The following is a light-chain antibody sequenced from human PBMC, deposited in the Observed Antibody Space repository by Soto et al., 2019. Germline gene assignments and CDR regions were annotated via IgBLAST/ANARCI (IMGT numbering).Light chain of an antibody. CDR1: KSGDKY. J-gene: IGLJ2*01. V-gene: IGLV3-1*01. CDR3: QAWDSSTPEV. Sequence: SYELTQPPSVSVSPGQTASITCSGDKSGDKYACWYQQKPGQSPVLVIYQDSKRPSGIPERFSGSMSGNTATLTISGTQAMDEADYYCQAWDSSTPEVFGGGTKLTVL. CDR2: QDS.